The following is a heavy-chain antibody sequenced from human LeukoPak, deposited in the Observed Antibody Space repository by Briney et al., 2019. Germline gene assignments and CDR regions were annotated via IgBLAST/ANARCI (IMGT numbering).Heavy chain of an antibody. Sequence: ASVKVSCKASGGTFSSYAISWVRQAPGQGLEWMGRIIPILGIANYAQKFQGRVTITADKSTSTAYMELSSLRSEDTAVYYCARAYCSGTSCYGASWYYGMDVWGQGTTVTVSS. V-gene: IGHV1-69*04. CDR1: GGTFSSYA. D-gene: IGHD2-2*01. J-gene: IGHJ6*02. CDR3: ARAYCSGTSCYGASWYYGMDV. CDR2: IIPILGIA.